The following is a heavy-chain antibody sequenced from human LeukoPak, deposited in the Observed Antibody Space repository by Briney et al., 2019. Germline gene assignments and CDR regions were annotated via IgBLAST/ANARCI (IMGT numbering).Heavy chain of an antibody. Sequence: GGSLRLSCAASGFTFSSYWMSWVRQAPGKGLEWVANIKQDGSEKYYVDSVKGRFTISRDNAETSQYLQMNSLGAEDTAVYYCARAYSSTWIYYFDYWGQGTLVTVSS. CDR2: IKQDGSEK. CDR1: GFTFSSYW. CDR3: ARAYSSTWIYYFDY. D-gene: IGHD6-13*01. J-gene: IGHJ4*02. V-gene: IGHV3-7*01.